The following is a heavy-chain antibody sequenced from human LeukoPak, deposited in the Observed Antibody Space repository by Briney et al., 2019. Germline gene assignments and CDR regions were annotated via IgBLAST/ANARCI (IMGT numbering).Heavy chain of an antibody. CDR1: GYTFTSYG. J-gene: IGHJ6*03. Sequence: ASVKVSCKASGYTFTSYGISWVRQASRQGLEWMGWISAYNGNTNYAQKLQGRVTMTTDTSTSTAYMELRSLRSDDTAVYYCARTGALAKYCSGGSCYSHYYYYMDVWGKGTTVTVSS. CDR2: ISAYNGNT. D-gene: IGHD2-15*01. CDR3: ARTGALAKYCSGGSCYSHYYYYMDV. V-gene: IGHV1-18*01.